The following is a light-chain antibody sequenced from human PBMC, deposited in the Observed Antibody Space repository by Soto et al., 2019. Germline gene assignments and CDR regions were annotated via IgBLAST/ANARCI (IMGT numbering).Light chain of an antibody. CDR3: QSYDSSNHRVV. Sequence: NFMLTQPHSVSESPGKTVTISCTRSSGSIASNYVQCYQQRPGSAPTTVIYEDNQRPSGVPDRFSGSIDSSSTSASLTISGLKTEDEADYYCQSYDSSNHRVVFGGGTKLTVL. CDR1: SGSIASNY. J-gene: IGLJ2*01. V-gene: IGLV6-57*04. CDR2: EDN.